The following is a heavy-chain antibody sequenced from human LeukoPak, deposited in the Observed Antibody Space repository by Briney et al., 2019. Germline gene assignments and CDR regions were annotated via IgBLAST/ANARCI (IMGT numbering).Heavy chain of an antibody. CDR3: VRDNRSYNFDY. CDR1: GFTFSRYW. Sequence: AGSLRLSCAASGFTFSRYWMHWVRQAPGKGLVWVSCIKSDGSSTSIADSAKGRFTISRDNAKNTVYLQMNSLRAEDTAVYYCVRDNRSYNFDYWGQGTLVTVSS. D-gene: IGHD1-26*01. J-gene: IGHJ4*02. V-gene: IGHV3-74*01. CDR2: IKSDGSST.